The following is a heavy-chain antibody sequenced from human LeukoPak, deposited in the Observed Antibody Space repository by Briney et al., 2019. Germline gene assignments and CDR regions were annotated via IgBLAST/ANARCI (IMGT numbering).Heavy chain of an antibody. D-gene: IGHD5/OR15-5a*01. V-gene: IGHV3-21*01. CDR2: ISSSSSYI. J-gene: IGHJ3*01. Sequence: PGGSLRLSCAASGFTFDDYAMHWVRQAPGKGLEWVSSISSSSSYIYYADSVKGRFTISRDNANNSLFLQMDSLRAEDTAVYYCARARGAASVSIWGLSAFDVWGHGAVVTVSS. CDR1: GFTFDDYA. CDR3: ARARGAASVSIWGLSAFDV.